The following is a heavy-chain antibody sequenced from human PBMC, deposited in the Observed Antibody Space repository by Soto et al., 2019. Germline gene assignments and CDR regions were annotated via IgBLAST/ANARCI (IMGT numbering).Heavy chain of an antibody. CDR1: GGSFSGYY. Sequence: QVQLQQWGAGLLKPSETLSLTCAVYGGSFSGYYWSWIRQPPGKGLEWIGEINHSGSTNYNPSLKSRVTISVDTSKNQFSLKLSSVTAADTAVYYCARDRRVVVAATYLAHYGMDVWGQGTTVTVSS. D-gene: IGHD2-15*01. CDR3: ARDRRVVVAATYLAHYGMDV. CDR2: INHSGST. J-gene: IGHJ6*02. V-gene: IGHV4-34*01.